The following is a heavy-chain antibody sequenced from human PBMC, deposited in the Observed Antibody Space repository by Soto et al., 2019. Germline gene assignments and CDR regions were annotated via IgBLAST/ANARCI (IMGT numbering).Heavy chain of an antibody. Sequence: PGGSLRLSCAASGFTFSSYAMSWVRQAPGKGLEWVSAISGSGGSTYYADSVKGRFTISRDNSKNTLYLQMNSLSAEDTAVYYCAKYNRSLVWLDPIDYYYYGMDVWGQGTTVTVSS. CDR1: GFTFSSYA. D-gene: IGHD3-3*01. V-gene: IGHV3-23*01. CDR2: ISGSGGST. CDR3: AKYNRSLVWLDPIDYYYYGMDV. J-gene: IGHJ6*02.